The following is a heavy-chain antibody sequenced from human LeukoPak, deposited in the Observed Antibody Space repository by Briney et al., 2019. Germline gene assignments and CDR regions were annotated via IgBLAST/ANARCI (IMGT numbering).Heavy chain of an antibody. J-gene: IGHJ4*02. CDR3: ARVKNGYNYVFDY. Sequence: GGSLRLSCVASGFTVSNNYMTWVRQAPGKGLEWVSLIYSGGKTYYADSVKGRFTIYRDNSKNTLYLQMNSLIAEDTAMYYCARVKNGYNYVFDYWGQGSLVTVSS. D-gene: IGHD5-24*01. CDR2: IYSGGKT. V-gene: IGHV3-66*01. CDR1: GFTVSNNY.